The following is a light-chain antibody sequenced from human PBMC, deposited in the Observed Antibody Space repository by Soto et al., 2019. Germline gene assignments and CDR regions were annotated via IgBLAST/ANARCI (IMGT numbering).Light chain of an antibody. CDR3: QSYDSSLTAWV. CDR1: SSNIGAGYA. Sequence: QTVVTQPPSVSGAPGQRVTISCTGSSSNIGAGYAVHWYQQLPGTAPKLLVYGDVNRSSGVPDRFSGSKSGTSASLAITGLQAEDEADYYCQSYDSSLTAWVFGGGTQLPVL. V-gene: IGLV1-40*01. J-gene: IGLJ3*02. CDR2: GDV.